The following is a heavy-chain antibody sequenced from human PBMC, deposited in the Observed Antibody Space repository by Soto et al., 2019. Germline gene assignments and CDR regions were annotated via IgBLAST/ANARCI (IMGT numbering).Heavy chain of an antibody. J-gene: IGHJ6*02. CDR3: ARELHDYDILTGYYTDYYYYYGMDV. Sequence: SVKVSCKASGGTFSSYAISWVRQAPGQWLEWMGGIIPIFGTANYAQKFQGRVTITADESTSTAYMELSSLRSEDTAVYYCARELHDYDILTGYYTDYYYYYGMDVWGQGTTVTVSS. CDR2: IIPIFGTA. D-gene: IGHD3-9*01. V-gene: IGHV1-69*13. CDR1: GGTFSSYA.